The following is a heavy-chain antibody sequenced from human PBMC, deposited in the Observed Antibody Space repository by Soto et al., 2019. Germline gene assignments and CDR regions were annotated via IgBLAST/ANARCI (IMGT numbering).Heavy chain of an antibody. CDR1: GFNFISYW. D-gene: IGHD5-12*01. J-gene: IGHJ4*02. V-gene: IGHV3-7*01. Sequence: GGSVRLSCAASGFNFISYWMSWVRQAPGKGLEWVANIKQDGSEKYYVDSVKGRFTISRDNAENSLFLQMSSLRAEDTAVYYCARETVELATNGWGQGTLVTVSS. CDR3: ARETVELATNG. CDR2: IKQDGSEK.